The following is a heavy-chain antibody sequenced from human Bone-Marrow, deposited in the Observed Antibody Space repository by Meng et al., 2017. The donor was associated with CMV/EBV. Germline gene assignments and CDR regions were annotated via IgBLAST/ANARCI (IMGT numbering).Heavy chain of an antibody. CDR2: IKSKTDGGTT. Sequence: GGSLRLSCAVYGGSFSGYYWSWVRQAPGKGLEWVGRIKSKTDGGTTDYAAPVKGRFTISRDDSKNTLYLQMNSLKTEDTAVYYCTTAQGYCSSTSCYRGPFDYWGQGTLVTVSS. J-gene: IGHJ4*02. CDR3: TTAQGYCSSTSCYRGPFDY. CDR1: GGSFSGYY. V-gene: IGHV3-15*01. D-gene: IGHD2-2*02.